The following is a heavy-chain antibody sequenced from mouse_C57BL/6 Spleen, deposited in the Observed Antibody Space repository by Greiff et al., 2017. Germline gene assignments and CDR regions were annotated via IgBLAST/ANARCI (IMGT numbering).Heavy chain of an antibody. CDR3: PYYYGSSLDY. CDR1: YTFTDYYM. D-gene: IGHD1-1*01. V-gene: IGHV1-83*01. J-gene: IGHJ2*01. Sequence: VQLQQSGPELVKPGASVKMSCKASGYTFTDYYMHWVKQKPGKGLEWIGEIYPGSGNTYYNEKFKGKATLTADTSSSTAYMQLSSLTSEDSAVYFCAPYYYGSSLDYWGQGTTLTVSS. CDR2: YPGSGNTY.